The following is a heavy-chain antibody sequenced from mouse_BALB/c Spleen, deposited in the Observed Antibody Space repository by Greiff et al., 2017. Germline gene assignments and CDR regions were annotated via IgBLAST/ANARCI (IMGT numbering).Heavy chain of an antibody. V-gene: IGHV1-7*01. CDR1: GYTFTSYW. J-gene: IGHJ2*01. Sequence: VQLHQSGAELAKPGASVKMSCKASGYTFTSYWMHWVKQRPGQGLEWIGYINPSTGYTEYNQKFKDKATLTADKSSSTAYMQLSSLTSEDSAVYYCARKGDGNYEFDYWGQGTTLTVSS. CDR3: ARKGDGNYEFDY. CDR2: INPSTGYT. D-gene: IGHD2-1*01.